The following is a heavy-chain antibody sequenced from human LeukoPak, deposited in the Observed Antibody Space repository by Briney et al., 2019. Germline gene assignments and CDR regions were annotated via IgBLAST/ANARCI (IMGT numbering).Heavy chain of an antibody. CDR1: GGSISNYF. V-gene: IGHV4-59*08. CDR3: ARAREPLIYTYYFEY. J-gene: IGHJ4*02. D-gene: IGHD1-14*01. CDR2: VFYNGST. Sequence: SETLSLTCTVAGGSISNYFWSWIRQPPGKGLEWVGHVFYNGSTNYNPSLKSRVTISLDTSRNQFSLRLSSVTAADTAVYYCARAREPLIYTYYFEYWGQGTLVTVSS.